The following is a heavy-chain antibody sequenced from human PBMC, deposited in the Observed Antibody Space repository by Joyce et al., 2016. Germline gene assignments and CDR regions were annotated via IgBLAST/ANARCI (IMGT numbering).Heavy chain of an antibody. CDR2: ISRSSSYI. J-gene: IGHJ3*02. CDR1: GFTFSSYS. V-gene: IGHV3-21*01. CDR3: AIRAVMGQDAFDI. Sequence: EVQLVESGGGLVKPRGSLRLSCAASGFTFSSYSMNWVRQAPGKGLEWFSSISRSSSYIYYADSVKGRFTISRDNTKNSLYLQMNSQRAEDTAGYYCAIRAVMGQDAFDIWGQGTMVTVSS. D-gene: IGHD3-16*01.